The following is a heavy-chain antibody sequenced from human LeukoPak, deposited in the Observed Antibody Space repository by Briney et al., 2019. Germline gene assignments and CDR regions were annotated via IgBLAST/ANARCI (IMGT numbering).Heavy chain of an antibody. J-gene: IGHJ4*02. Sequence: SETLSLTCAVYGGSFSGYYWSWIRQPPGKGLEWIGEINHSGSTNYNPSLKSRVTISVDTSKNQFSLKLSSMTAADTAVYYCARERTYYFDYWGQGTQVTVSS. CDR1: GGSFSGYY. CDR2: INHSGST. CDR3: ARERTYYFDY. V-gene: IGHV4-34*01.